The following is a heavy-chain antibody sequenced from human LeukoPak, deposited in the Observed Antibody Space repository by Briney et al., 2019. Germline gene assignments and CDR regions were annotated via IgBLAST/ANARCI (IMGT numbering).Heavy chain of an antibody. Sequence: GASVKVSCKASGYTFTSYGISWVRQAPGQGLEWMGWISAYNGNTNYAQKLQGRVTMTTDTSTSTAYMELRSLRSDDTAVYYCARDGRLWFGEPEGYYFDYWGQGTLVTVSS. CDR3: ARDGRLWFGEPEGYYFDY. CDR1: GYTFTSYG. V-gene: IGHV1-18*01. D-gene: IGHD3-10*01. J-gene: IGHJ4*02. CDR2: ISAYNGNT.